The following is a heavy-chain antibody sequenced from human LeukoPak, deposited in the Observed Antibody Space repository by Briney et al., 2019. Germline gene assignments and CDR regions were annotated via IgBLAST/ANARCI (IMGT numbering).Heavy chain of an antibody. D-gene: IGHD2-15*01. CDR2: IYHSGST. J-gene: IGHJ6*03. CDR3: ARGRGIGGYYYYYYYMDV. V-gene: IGHV4-4*02. CDR1: GGSISSSNW. Sequence: SGTLSLTCAVSGGSISSSNWWSWVRQPPGKGLEWIGEIYHSGSTNYNPSLKSRVTISVDTSKNQFSLKLSSVTAADTAVYYCARGRGIGGYYYYYYYMDVWGKGTTVTVSS.